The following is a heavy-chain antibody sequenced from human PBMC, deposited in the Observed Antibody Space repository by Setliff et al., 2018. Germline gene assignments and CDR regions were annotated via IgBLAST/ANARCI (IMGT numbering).Heavy chain of an antibody. CDR1: GYTFTSYA. Sequence: ASVKVSCKASGYTFTSYAMHWVRQAPGQRLEWMGWINAGNGNTKYSQKFQGRVTITRDASASTAYMELSSLRSEDTALYYCARYNWNTNWFDPWGQGTLVTVS. J-gene: IGHJ5*02. D-gene: IGHD1-20*01. CDR2: INAGNGNT. V-gene: IGHV1-3*01. CDR3: ARYNWNTNWFDP.